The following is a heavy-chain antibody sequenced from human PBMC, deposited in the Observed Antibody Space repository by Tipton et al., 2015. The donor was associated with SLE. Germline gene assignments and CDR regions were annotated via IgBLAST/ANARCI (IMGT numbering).Heavy chain of an antibody. V-gene: IGHV3-23*01. CDR2: ISGSGGST. D-gene: IGHD2-8*01. Sequence: GSLRLSCAASGFTFSSYAMSWVRQAPGKGLEWASAISGSGGSTYYADSVKGRFTISRDNAKNSLYLQMNSLRAEDTAVYYCATPYCPNGVCLPWGQGTLVTVSS. CDR3: ATPYCPNGVCLP. CDR1: GFTFSSYA. J-gene: IGHJ4*02.